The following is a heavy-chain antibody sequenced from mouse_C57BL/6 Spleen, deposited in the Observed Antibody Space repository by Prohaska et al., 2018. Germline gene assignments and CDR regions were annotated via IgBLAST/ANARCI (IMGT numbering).Heavy chain of an antibody. V-gene: IGHV1-75*01. J-gene: IGHJ4*01. CDR3: ARWESYYAMDY. D-gene: IGHD4-1*01. Sequence: QVQLQQSGPELVKPGASVKISCKASGYTFTDYYINWVKQRPGQGLEWIGWIFPGSGSTYYNEKSKGKATLTVDKSSSTDYMLLSSLTSEDSAVYFCARWESYYAMDYWGQGTSVTVSS. CDR1: GYTFTDYY. CDR2: IFPGSGST.